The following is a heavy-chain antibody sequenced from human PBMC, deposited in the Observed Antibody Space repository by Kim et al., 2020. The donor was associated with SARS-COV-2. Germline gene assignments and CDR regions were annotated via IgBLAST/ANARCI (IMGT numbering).Heavy chain of an antibody. CDR3: ARLSEKGELSFHYYGMDV. J-gene: IGHJ6*02. V-gene: IGHV5-51*01. CDR2: IYPGDSDT. CDR1: GYSFTSYW. Sequence: GESLKISCKGSGYSFTSYWIGWVRQMPGKGLEWMGIIYPGDSDTRYSPSFQGQVTISADKSISTAYLQWSSLKASDTAMYYCARLSEKGELSFHYYGMDVWGQGTTVTVSS. D-gene: IGHD3-16*02.